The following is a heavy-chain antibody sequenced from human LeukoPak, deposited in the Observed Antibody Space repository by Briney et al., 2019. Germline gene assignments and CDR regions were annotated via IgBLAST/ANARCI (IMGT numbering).Heavy chain of an antibody. CDR3: AMYTMVRGVTNFAFDI. V-gene: IGHV4-59*01. CDR1: GGSISSYY. Sequence: SETLSLTCTVSGGSISSYYWSWIRQPPGKGLEWIGYIYYSGSTNYNPSLKSRVTISVDTSKNQFSLKLSSVTAADTAVYYCAMYTMVRGVTNFAFDIWGQGTMVTVSS. D-gene: IGHD3-10*01. J-gene: IGHJ3*02. CDR2: IYYSGST.